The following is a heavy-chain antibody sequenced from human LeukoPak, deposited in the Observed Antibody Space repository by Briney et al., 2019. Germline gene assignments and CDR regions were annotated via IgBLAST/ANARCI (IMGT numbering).Heavy chain of an antibody. CDR2: INWNGDYI. CDR1: GFTFDDCA. CDR3: ARDLGYGDLMDY. V-gene: IGHV3-9*01. Sequence: GGSLRLSCAASGFTFDDCAMHWVRQAPGKGLEWVSGINWNGDYIGYADSVKGRFTISRDNAKNSLYLQMNSLRAEDTAVYYCARDLGYGDLMDYWGQGTLVTVSS. D-gene: IGHD4-17*01. J-gene: IGHJ4*02.